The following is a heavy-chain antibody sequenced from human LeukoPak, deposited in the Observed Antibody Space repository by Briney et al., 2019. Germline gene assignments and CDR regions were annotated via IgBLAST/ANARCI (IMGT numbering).Heavy chain of an antibody. J-gene: IGHJ2*01. CDR1: GFTFRSYG. D-gene: IGHD7-27*01. CDR3: ARELVSLGTGYFDL. Sequence: GGSLRLSCEASGFTFRSYGMTWVRQAPGKGLEWVSGITGSSTWTYYADSVRGRFTISRDNSKNTLHLQMNNLTADDTAIYYCARELVSLGTGYFDLWGRGTLVTVSS. CDR2: ITGSSTWT. V-gene: IGHV3-23*01.